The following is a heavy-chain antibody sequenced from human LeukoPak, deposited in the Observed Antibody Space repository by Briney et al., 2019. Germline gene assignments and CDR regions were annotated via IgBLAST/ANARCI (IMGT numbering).Heavy chain of an antibody. D-gene: IGHD3-10*01. CDR1: GGSISSGGYS. V-gene: IGHV4-30-2*01. CDR2: IYHSGST. CDR3: GRERGAPPYYYGSGVNWFDP. Sequence: SQTLSLTSAVSGGSISSGGYSWSWIRQPPGKGLEWIGYIYHSGSTYYNPSLKSRVTISVDRSKNQFSLKRSSGAAADTAVYYCGRERGAPPYYYGSGVNWFDPWGQGTLVTVSS. J-gene: IGHJ5*02.